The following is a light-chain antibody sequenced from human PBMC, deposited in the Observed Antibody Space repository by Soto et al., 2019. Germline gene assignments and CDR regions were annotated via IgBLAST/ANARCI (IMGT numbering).Light chain of an antibody. Sequence: EIVLTQSPATLSLSPGERATLSCRASQSVRSYLAWYQQKPGQAPRLLIYDASNRATGIPARFSGSGSGTDFTLTISSLEPEDFAVYYCQQRRNWWTFGQGTKVEIK. CDR3: QQRRNWWT. J-gene: IGKJ1*01. V-gene: IGKV3-11*01. CDR1: QSVRSY. CDR2: DAS.